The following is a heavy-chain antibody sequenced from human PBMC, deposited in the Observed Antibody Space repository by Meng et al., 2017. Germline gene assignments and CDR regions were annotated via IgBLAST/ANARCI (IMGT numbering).Heavy chain of an antibody. D-gene: IGHD6-19*01. Sequence: SETLSLTCAVYGGSFSGYYWSWIRQPPGKGLEWIGEINHSGSTNYNPSLKSRVTISVDTSKNQFSLKLSSVTAADTAVYYCARGFGSGWYRDWGQGKLVNGSS. CDR1: GGSFSGYY. CDR3: ARGFGSGWYRD. V-gene: IGHV4-34*01. CDR2: INHSGST. J-gene: IGHJ4*02.